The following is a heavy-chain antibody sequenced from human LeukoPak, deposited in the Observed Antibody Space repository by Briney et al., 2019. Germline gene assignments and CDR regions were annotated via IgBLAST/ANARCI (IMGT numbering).Heavy chain of an antibody. J-gene: IGHJ4*02. Sequence: GGSLRLSCAASGFTFSSYGMHWVRQAPGKGLEWVAVISYDGSNKYYADSVKGRFTISRDNSKNTLYLQMNSLRAEDTAVYFCANEEFYWGQGTLVTVSS. CDR1: GFTFSSYG. V-gene: IGHV3-30*18. CDR3: ANEEFY. CDR2: ISYDGSNK.